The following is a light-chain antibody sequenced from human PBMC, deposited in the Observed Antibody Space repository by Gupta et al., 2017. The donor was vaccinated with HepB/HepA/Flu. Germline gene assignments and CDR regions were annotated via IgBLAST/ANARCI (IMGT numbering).Light chain of an antibody. V-gene: IGKV3-11*01. CDR2: AAS. Sequence: EIVLTQSPATLSLSPGERPTLSCRARQIVGNSLAWYQQKPGQAPRLLIYAASTSATGLTARLGVSGSGTDFTLTSISLETEDCIDYYGPYFPNFGQGTHVEIK. CDR3: PYFPN. J-gene: IGKJ5*01. CDR1: QIVGNS.